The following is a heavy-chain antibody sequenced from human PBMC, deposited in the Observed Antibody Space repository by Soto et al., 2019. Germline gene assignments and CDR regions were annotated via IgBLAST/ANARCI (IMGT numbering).Heavy chain of an antibody. D-gene: IGHD2-2*01. CDR2: ISYDGTKK. Sequence: QVQLVESGGGVVQPGRPLSLSCAGSDFSLRTFAVHWVRQAPGKGLEWVAVISYDGTKKYYSNSVKGRFTISRDNSKNTVDVQMNSLKPEDTAVYYCAKARLFSPHQPYSYAVDVCGQGTTVAGSS. J-gene: IGHJ6*02. V-gene: IGHV3-30*04. CDR3: AKARLFSPHQPYSYAVDV. CDR1: DFSLRTFA.